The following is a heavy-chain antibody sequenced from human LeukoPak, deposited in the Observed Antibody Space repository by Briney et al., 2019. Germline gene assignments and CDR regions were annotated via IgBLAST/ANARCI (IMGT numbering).Heavy chain of an antibody. J-gene: IGHJ3*02. CDR3: ARDLSSGSYSAFDI. Sequence: GGSLRLSXAASGFTFSSYEMNWVRQAPGKGLEWVSYISSSGSTIYYADSVKGRFTISRHNAKNSLYLQMNSLRAEDTAVYYCARDLSSGSYSAFDIWGQGTMVTVSS. CDR2: ISSSGSTI. CDR1: GFTFSSYE. V-gene: IGHV3-48*03. D-gene: IGHD1-26*01.